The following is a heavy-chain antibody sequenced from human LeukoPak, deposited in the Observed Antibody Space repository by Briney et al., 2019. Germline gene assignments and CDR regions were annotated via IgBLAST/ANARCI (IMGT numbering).Heavy chain of an antibody. V-gene: IGHV4-38-2*01. Sequence: KPSETLSLTCAVSGYSISSGYYWGWIRPPPGKGLEWIGSIYHSGSTYYNPSPKSRVTISVDTSKNQFSLKLSSVTAADTAVYYCARLITIFGVVTDDWGQGTLVTVSS. D-gene: IGHD3-3*01. CDR2: IYHSGST. CDR3: ARLITIFGVVTDD. CDR1: GYSISSGYY. J-gene: IGHJ4*02.